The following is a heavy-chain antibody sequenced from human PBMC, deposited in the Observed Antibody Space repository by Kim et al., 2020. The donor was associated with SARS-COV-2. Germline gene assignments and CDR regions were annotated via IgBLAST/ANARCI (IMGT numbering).Heavy chain of an antibody. CDR2: IYYSGST. CDR1: GGSISSYY. V-gene: IGHV4-59*08. D-gene: IGHD6-25*01. Sequence: SETLSPTCTVSGGSISSYYWSWIRQPPGKGLEWIGYIYYSGSTNYNPSLKSRVTISVDTSKNQFSLKLSSVTAADTAVYYCARHLRQRPYYYYYYGMDVWGQGTTVTVSS. J-gene: IGHJ6*02. CDR3: ARHLRQRPYYYYYYGMDV.